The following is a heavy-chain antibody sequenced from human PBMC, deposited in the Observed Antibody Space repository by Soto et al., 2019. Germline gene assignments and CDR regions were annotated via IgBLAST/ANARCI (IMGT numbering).Heavy chain of an antibody. D-gene: IGHD5-18*01. CDR2: IIPIFGTA. V-gene: IGHV1-69*12. J-gene: IGHJ4*02. CDR3: AILPRGYSYVLEDY. Sequence: QVQLVQSGAEVKKPGSSVKVSCKASGGTFSSYAISWVRQTPGQGLEWMGGIIPIFGTANYAQKFLGRVTITADESTSTAYMELSSLRSEDTAVYYCAILPRGYSYVLEDYWGQGTPVTVSS. CDR1: GGTFSSYA.